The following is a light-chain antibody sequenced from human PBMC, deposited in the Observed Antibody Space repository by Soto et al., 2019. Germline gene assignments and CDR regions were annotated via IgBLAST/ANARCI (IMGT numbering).Light chain of an antibody. J-gene: IGKJ5*01. CDR1: QSISNR. CDR2: DAS. CDR3: QRSYMDPIT. Sequence: RVAKGWRASQSISNRLAWYQQKPGKAPNLLIYDASRLQSGVPSRFSGSGGGSDFTLSANSVQPADVATSFRQRSYMDPITVGQGTRLEIK. V-gene: IGKV1-39*01.